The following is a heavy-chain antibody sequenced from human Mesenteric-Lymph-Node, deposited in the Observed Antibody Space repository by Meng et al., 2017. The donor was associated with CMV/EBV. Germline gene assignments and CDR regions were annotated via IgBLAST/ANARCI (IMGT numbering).Heavy chain of an antibody. Sequence: LSLTCAASGFTFSSYGMHWVRQAPGKGLEWVAFIRYDGSNKYYADSVKGRFTISRDNSKNTLYLQMNSLRAEDTAVYYCASATPARWYDFWSGYYTGDAFDIWGQGTMVTVSS. D-gene: IGHD3-3*01. V-gene: IGHV3-30*02. CDR2: IRYDGSNK. CDR3: ASATPARWYDFWSGYYTGDAFDI. CDR1: GFTFSSYG. J-gene: IGHJ3*02.